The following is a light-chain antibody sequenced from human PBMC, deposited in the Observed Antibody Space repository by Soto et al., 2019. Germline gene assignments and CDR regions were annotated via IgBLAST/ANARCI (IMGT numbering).Light chain of an antibody. CDR2: EVS. J-gene: IGLJ2*01. CDR1: SSDVGGYKY. CDR3: SSYTSSNTLVV. Sequence: QSALTQPASVSGSPGQSITISCTGTSSDVGGYKYVSWYQQHPGKAPKLMIYEVSNRPSGVSNRFSGPKSGNTASLTISGLQAEDEADYYCSSYTSSNTLVVFGGGTKLTVL. V-gene: IGLV2-14*01.